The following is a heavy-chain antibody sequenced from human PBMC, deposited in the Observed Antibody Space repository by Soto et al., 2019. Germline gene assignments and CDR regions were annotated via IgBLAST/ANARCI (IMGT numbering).Heavy chain of an antibody. CDR2: INAGNGNT. D-gene: IGHD2-15*01. Sequence: QVQLVQSGAEVKRPGASVKLSCKASGYTFTKYAIHWVRQAPGQGLEWMGWINAGNGNTKYSQKFQGRVTTTRDTSASTAYMELSSLRSEYTAVYYCARGEGYCSGGICYRWFDPWGQGSLVTVSS. J-gene: IGHJ5*02. CDR1: GYTFTKYA. CDR3: ARGEGYCSGGICYRWFDP. V-gene: IGHV1-3*01.